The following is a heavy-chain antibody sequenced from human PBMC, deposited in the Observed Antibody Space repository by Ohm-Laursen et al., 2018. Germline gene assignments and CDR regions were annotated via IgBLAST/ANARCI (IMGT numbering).Heavy chain of an antibody. J-gene: IGHJ4*02. D-gene: IGHD1-1*01. V-gene: IGHV4-59*01. CDR3: ARGRRTTGWPYFDN. CDR2: FYHSGGT. Sequence: GTLSLTCSVSGASISSYYWTWIRQPPGKGLEWIGHFYHSGGTNNNPSFKSRVTISIDTSKNQVSLNLNSVTAADTAVYYCARGRRTTGWPYFDNWGPGTLVIVSP. CDR1: GASISSYY.